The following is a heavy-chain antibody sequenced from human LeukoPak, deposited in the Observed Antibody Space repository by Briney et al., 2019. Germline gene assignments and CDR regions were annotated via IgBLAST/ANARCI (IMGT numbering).Heavy chain of an antibody. J-gene: IGHJ3*02. V-gene: IGHV4-4*07. D-gene: IGHD3-3*01. CDR1: GGSISSYY. CDR2: IYTSGST. CDR3: ARESGRSYYDFWSGYNGPCGAFDI. Sequence: PSETLSLTCTVSGGSISSYYWNWIRQPAGKGLEWIGRIYTSGSTNYNPSLKSRVTMSIDTSKNQFSLKLSSATAADTAVYYCARESGRSYYDFWSGYNGPCGAFDIWGQGTMVTVSS.